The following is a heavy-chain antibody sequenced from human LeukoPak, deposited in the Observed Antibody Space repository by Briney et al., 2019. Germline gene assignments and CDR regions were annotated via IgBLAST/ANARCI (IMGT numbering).Heavy chain of an antibody. CDR3: ARDSGTTGEVKFDP. J-gene: IGHJ5*02. D-gene: IGHD3-10*01. CDR2: IYGSGST. V-gene: IGHV4-4*07. Sequence: SETLSLTCNVSGGSISSYSWSWIRQPAGKGLEWIGRIYGSGSTTYNPSLKSRVTMSLDMSKNQFFLKLSSVTAADTAVYYCARDSGTTGEVKFDPWGQGTLVTVSS. CDR1: GGSISSYS.